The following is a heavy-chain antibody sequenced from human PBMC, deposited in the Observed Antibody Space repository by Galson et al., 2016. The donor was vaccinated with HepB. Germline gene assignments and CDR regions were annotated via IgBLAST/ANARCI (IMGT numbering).Heavy chain of an antibody. CDR2: IYPGDSDT. D-gene: IGHD3-16*01. V-gene: IGHV5-51*01. CDR3: ASYDYHCGSFGL. CDR1: TYVFSTHW. Sequence: QSGAEVKKPGESPTISCKASTYVFSTHWIAWVRQKPGQGLECVGIIYPGDSDTKYTPSFLRPVTISADTSNNTACLQWGSLKASDTGTYYCASYDYHCGSFGLWGQGTLVIVSS. J-gene: IGHJ5*02.